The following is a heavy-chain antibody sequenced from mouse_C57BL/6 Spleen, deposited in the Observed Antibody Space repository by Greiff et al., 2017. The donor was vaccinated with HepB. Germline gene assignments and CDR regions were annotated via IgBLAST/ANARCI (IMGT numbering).Heavy chain of an antibody. V-gene: IGHV1-52*01. CDR1: GYTFTSYW. D-gene: IGHD1-1*01. CDR2: IDPSDSET. CDR3: ARGVYYGSTVFDY. J-gene: IGHJ2*01. Sequence: VQLQQPGAELVRPGSSVKLSCKASGYTFTSYWMHWVKQRPIQGLEWIGNIDPSDSETHYNQKFKDKATLTVDKSSSTAYMQLSSLTSEDSAVYYCARGVYYGSTVFDYWGQGTTLTVSS.